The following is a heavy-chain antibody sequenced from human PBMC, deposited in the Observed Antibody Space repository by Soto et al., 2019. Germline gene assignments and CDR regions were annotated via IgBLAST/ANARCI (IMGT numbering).Heavy chain of an antibody. J-gene: IGHJ3*02. CDR1: GFTFSSYA. D-gene: IGHD5-18*01. CDR2: ISGSGGST. CDR3: ALQLWLGNAFDI. V-gene: IGHV3-23*01. Sequence: GGSLRLSCAASGFTFSSYAMSWVRQAPGKGLEWVSAISGSGGSTYYADSVKGRFTISRDNSKNTLYLQMNSLRAEDTAVYYCALQLWLGNAFDIWGQGTMVTVSS.